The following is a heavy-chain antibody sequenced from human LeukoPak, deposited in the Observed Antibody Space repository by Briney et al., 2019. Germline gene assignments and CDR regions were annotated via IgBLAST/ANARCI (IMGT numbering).Heavy chain of an antibody. CDR2: IYTSGST. CDR3: ARGSSGWQKSSWCFDL. Sequence: SQTLSLTCTVSGGSISSGSYYWSWIRQPAGKGLEWIGRIYTSGSTNYNPSLKSRVTISVDTSKNQFSLKLSSVTAADTAVYYCARGSSGWQKSSWCFDLWGRGTLVTVSS. D-gene: IGHD6-19*01. V-gene: IGHV4-61*02. CDR1: GGSISSGSYY. J-gene: IGHJ2*01.